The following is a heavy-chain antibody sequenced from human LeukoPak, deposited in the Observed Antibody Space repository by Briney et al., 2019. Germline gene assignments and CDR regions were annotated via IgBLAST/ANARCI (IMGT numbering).Heavy chain of an antibody. J-gene: IGHJ6*03. D-gene: IGHD3-10*01. CDR3: ARVGDYSYCYYYMDV. CDR1: GFTFSNYW. V-gene: IGHV3-7*01. CDR2: IRKDGGDI. Sequence: PGGSLRLSCAASGFTFSNYWMSWVRQAPGKGLEWVANIRKDGGDIYYVDSVKGRFTVSRDNAKNSLYLQMDSLRAEDTAVYYCARVGDYSYCYYYMDVWGKGTTVTVSS.